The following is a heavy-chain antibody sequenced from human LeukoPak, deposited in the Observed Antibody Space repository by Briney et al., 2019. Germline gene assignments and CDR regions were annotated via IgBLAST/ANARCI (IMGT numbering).Heavy chain of an antibody. D-gene: IGHD2-2*01. V-gene: IGHV3-53*01. CDR3: ARGVPGFYYFDY. J-gene: IGHJ4*02. CDR1: GFTVSSNY. CDR2: IYSGGST. Sequence: PGGSLRLSCAASGFTVSSNYMSWVRQAPGKGLEWVSVIYSGGSTYYADSVKGRFTISRDNSKNTLYLQMNSLRAEDTAVYFCARGVPGFYYFDYWGQGTLVTVSS.